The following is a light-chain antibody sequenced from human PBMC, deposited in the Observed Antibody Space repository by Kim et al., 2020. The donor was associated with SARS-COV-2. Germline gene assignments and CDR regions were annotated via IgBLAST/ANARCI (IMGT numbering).Light chain of an antibody. J-gene: IGKJ4*01. CDR2: SAT. CDR3: LQHYNWPLT. CDR1: QNILYY. V-gene: IGKV3-11*01. Sequence: LSPGQRATLPCGATQNILYYLAWYQQKPGQAPRLVIHSATNRATGVPVRFSATGSGTHFTLTISSLEPEDFAVYYCLQHYNWPLTFGGGTKVDIK.